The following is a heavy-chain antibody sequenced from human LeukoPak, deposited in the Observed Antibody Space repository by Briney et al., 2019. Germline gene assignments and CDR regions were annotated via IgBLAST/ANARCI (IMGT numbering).Heavy chain of an antibody. Sequence: GGSLRLPCAASGFTFSSYWMSWVRQAPGKGLEWVANIKQDGSEKYYVDSVKGRFTISRDNAKNSLYLQMNSLRAEDTAVYYCARVPTSGSYYKLDYWGQGTLVTVSS. CDR3: ARVPTSGSYYKLDY. J-gene: IGHJ4*02. V-gene: IGHV3-7*01. D-gene: IGHD3-10*01. CDR1: GFTFSSYW. CDR2: IKQDGSEK.